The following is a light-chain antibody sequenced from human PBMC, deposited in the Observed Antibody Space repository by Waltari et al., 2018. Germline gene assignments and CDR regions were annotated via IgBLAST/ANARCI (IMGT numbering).Light chain of an antibody. J-gene: IGLJ3*02. Sequence: QSALTQPVSVSGSPGQSITIPCPGPNSDVGTYNLVSWYQQHPGKAPKLMIYEGNKRPSGVSYRFSGSKSGNTASLTISGLQAEDEADYYCSSFAGTVMFGGGTKLTVL. V-gene: IGLV2-23*01. CDR2: EGN. CDR1: NSDVGTYNL. CDR3: SSFAGTVM.